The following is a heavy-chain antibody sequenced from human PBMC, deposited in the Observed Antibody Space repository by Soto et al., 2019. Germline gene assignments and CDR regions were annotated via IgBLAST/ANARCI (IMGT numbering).Heavy chain of an antibody. CDR2: IYPGDSDT. D-gene: IGHD6-13*01. CDR3: ARQVSAAVKWFDP. CDR1: GYSFATYW. J-gene: IGHJ5*02. V-gene: IGHV5-51*01. Sequence: GESLKISCKGSGYSFATYWIAWVRQMPGKGLEWMGIIYPGDSDTRYSPSFQGQVTMSADKSISTAYLQWSSLKASDTAMYYCARQVSAAVKWFDPWGQGTLVTVSS.